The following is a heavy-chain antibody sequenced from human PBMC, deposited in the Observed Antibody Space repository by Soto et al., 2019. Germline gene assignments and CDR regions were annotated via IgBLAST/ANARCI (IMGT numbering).Heavy chain of an antibody. CDR2: ISAYNGNT. CDR1: GYKFISHS. J-gene: IGHJ6*02. Sequence: QIQLVQSGGEVKKPGASVKVSCKSSGYKFISHSITWVRQAPGQGLEWMGRISAYNGNTNYAQKLQGRVTMTTDPSTTTAYMELRSLRSDDTAVYYCARGAFCGGAPGCRDMDVWGQGTTVTVSS. V-gene: IGHV1-18*01. D-gene: IGHD2-21*01. CDR3: ARGAFCGGAPGCRDMDV.